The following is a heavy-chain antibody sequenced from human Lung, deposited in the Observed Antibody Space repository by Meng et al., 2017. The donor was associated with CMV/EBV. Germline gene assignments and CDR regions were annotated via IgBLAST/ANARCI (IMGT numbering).Heavy chain of an antibody. CDR3: ARDNEDPEGYQLLYKRESWFDP. CDR1: GYTFTSYY. D-gene: IGHD2-2*02. CDR2: INPSGGST. Sequence: SVXVSXXASGYTFTSYYMHWVRQAPGQGLEWMGIINPSGGSTSYAQKFQGRVTMTRDTSTSTVYMELSSLRSEDTAVYYCARDNEDPEGYQLLYKRESWFDPWGQVTXVNGYS. V-gene: IGHV1-46*01. J-gene: IGHJ5*02.